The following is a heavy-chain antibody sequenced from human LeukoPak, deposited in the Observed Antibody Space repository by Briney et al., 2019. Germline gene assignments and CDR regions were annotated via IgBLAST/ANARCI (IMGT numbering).Heavy chain of an antibody. V-gene: IGHV1-46*01. CDR3: ATVMGDSSGYSVGPFDY. CDR1: GYTFSNYY. D-gene: IGHD3-22*01. Sequence: ASLKVSCKASGYTFSNYYMQWVRQAPGQGLEWMGIINPSGGSTSYALKFQGRVTMTRDTSTSTVYMELSSLRSEDTAVYYCATVMGDSSGYSVGPFDYWGQGTLVTVSS. J-gene: IGHJ4*02. CDR2: INPSGGST.